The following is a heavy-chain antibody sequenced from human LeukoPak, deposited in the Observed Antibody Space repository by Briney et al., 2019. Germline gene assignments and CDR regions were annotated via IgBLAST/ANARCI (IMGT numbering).Heavy chain of an antibody. CDR1: GFTFSSYS. CDR3: ARGKGPRALWFGEVGKYYYYMDV. Sequence: PGGSLRLSCAASGFTFSSYSMNWVRQAPGKGLEWVSSISSSSSYIYYADSVKGRFTISRDNAKNPLYLQMNSLRAEDTAVYYCARGKGPRALWFGEVGKYYYYMDVWGKGTTVTISS. V-gene: IGHV3-21*01. D-gene: IGHD3-10*01. CDR2: ISSSSSYI. J-gene: IGHJ6*03.